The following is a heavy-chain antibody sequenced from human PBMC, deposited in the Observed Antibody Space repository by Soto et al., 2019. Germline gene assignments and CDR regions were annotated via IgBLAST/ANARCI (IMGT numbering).Heavy chain of an antibody. Sequence: ASVKFSCKTSGYTFTSYAMHWVRQAPGQRLEWMGWINAGNGNTKYSQKFQGRVTITIDTSASTAYMELSSLRSEDTAIYYCARDLGGWPDYWGQGTLVTVSS. CDR3: ARDLGGWPDY. CDR1: GYTFTSYA. CDR2: INAGNGNT. V-gene: IGHV1-3*01. J-gene: IGHJ4*02. D-gene: IGHD6-19*01.